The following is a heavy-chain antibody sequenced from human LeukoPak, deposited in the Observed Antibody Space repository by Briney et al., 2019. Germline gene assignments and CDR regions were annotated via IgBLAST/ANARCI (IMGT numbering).Heavy chain of an antibody. V-gene: IGHV3-9*01. D-gene: IGHD5-24*01. CDR1: GFTFDDYA. J-gene: IGHJ4*02. CDR2: ISWNSGSI. Sequence: QPGGSLRLSCAASGFTFDDYAMHWVRQAPGKGLEWVSGISWNSGSIGYADSVKGRFTISRDNAKNSLYLQMNSLRAEDTAVYYCARETPRRGETRDGYRWGQGTLVTVSS. CDR3: ARETPRRGETRDGYR.